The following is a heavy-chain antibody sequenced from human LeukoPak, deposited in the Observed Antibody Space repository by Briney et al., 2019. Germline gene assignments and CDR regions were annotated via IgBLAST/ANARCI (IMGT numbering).Heavy chain of an antibody. J-gene: IGHJ4*02. D-gene: IGHD3-10*01. CDR2: IHWNDDK. V-gene: IGHV2-5*01. Sequence: SGPTLVKPTQTLTLTCTFSGFSLSSSGVAVGWIRQPPGKALEWLALIHWNDDKRYSPSLKSRLTITKDTSKNQVVLTMTNMDPVDTATYYCARHYYGSGSYYMGFDYWGQGTLVTVSS. CDR3: ARHYYGSGSYYMGFDY. CDR1: GFSLSSSGVA.